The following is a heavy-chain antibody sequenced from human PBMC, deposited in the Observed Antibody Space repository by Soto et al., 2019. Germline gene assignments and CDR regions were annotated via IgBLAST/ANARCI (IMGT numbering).Heavy chain of an antibody. CDR3: ARDREHNGLSGEPDH. D-gene: IGHD1-26*01. CDR2: ISSSSSYI. Sequence: EVQLVESGGGLVKPGGSLRLSCEASGFTFSSYSMNCVRQAPGKGLEWVSSISSSSSYIYYADSVKGRFTISRDNAKNALYLQINSLTAEDTAVYYCARDREHNGLSGEPDHWGQGTLVTVSS. CDR1: GFTFSSYS. V-gene: IGHV3-21*01. J-gene: IGHJ4*02.